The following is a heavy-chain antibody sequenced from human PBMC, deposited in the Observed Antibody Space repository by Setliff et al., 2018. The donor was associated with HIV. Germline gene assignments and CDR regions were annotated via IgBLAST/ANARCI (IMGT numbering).Heavy chain of an antibody. D-gene: IGHD1-1*01. V-gene: IGHV4-34*01. CDR3: ARHSRRGWFDS. CDR2: INHHKHT. J-gene: IGHJ5*01. Sequence: PSETLSLTCVVYGGSFGGYYWSWIRQPPGKGLEWIGEINHHKHTNYNPSLKSRVTMSVDTSKNQFSLKLHSVSAADTALYYCARHSRRGWFDSWGQGTLVTVSS. CDR1: GGSFGGYY.